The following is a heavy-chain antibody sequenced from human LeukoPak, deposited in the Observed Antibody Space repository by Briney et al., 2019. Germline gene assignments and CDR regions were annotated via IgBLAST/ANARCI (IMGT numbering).Heavy chain of an antibody. CDR3: ARGGGSGSYESFDF. Sequence: PGGSLRLSCAASGFSVNSNYMSWVRRAPGKGLEWVSVISGGGSTYYADSVKGRFTISRDISKNTLYLQMNSLRAEDTAVYYCARGGGSGSYESFDFWGQGALVTVSS. V-gene: IGHV3-53*01. D-gene: IGHD3-10*01. CDR2: ISGGGST. J-gene: IGHJ4*02. CDR1: GFSVNSNY.